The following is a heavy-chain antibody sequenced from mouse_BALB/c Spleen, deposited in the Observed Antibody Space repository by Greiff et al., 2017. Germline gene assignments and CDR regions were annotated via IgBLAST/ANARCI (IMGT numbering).Heavy chain of an antibody. Sequence: EVKLMESGGGLVKPGGSLKLSCAASGFAFSSYDMSWVRQTPEKRLEWVAYISSGGGSTYYPDTVKGRFTISRDNAKNTLYLQMSSLKSEDTAMYYCARHPLSTMITSWFAYWGQGTLVTVSA. D-gene: IGHD2-4*01. CDR3: ARHPLSTMITSWFAY. J-gene: IGHJ3*01. CDR2: ISSGGGST. CDR1: GFAFSSYD. V-gene: IGHV5-12-1*01.